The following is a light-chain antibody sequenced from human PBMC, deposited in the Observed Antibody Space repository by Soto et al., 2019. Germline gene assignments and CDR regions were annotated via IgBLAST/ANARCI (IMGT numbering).Light chain of an antibody. CDR1: QSVSSN. CDR3: QQYNNWPLQVS. V-gene: IGKV3-15*01. J-gene: IGKJ4*02. CDR2: GVS. Sequence: EIVLTPSRATLSFAPLRIASLSFSCRQSVSSNLDWYQHQPGQAPRLLIYGVSTSATRGPARFSGSGSGTEFTLTLTSLQPEDFALYFCQQYNNWPLQVSFGGGTKVDIK.